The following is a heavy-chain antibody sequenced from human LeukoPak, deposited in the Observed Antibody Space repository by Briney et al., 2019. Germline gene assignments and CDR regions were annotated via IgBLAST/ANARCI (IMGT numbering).Heavy chain of an antibody. CDR2: IIPILGIA. V-gene: IGHV1-69*04. CDR3: ARAVPSSSWFIDY. D-gene: IGHD6-13*01. Sequence: SVKVSCKASGGTFSSYAISWVRQAPGQGLEWMGRIIPILGIANYAQKFQGRVTITADKSTSTAYMELSSLRSEDTAVYYCARAVPSSSWFIDYWGQGTLVTVSS. J-gene: IGHJ4*02. CDR1: GGTFSSYA.